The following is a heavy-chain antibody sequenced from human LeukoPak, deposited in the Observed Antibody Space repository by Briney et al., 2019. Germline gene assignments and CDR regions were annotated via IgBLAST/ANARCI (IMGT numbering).Heavy chain of an antibody. Sequence: GGSLRLSCAASGFTFSSYAMSWVRQAPGKGLEWVSAISGSGGSTYYADSVKGRFTISRDNSKNTLYLQMNSLRAEDTAVYYCAKILERELQYYYYGMDVWGQGTSVTVSS. V-gene: IGHV3-23*01. CDR1: GFTFSSYA. CDR3: AKILERELQYYYYGMDV. CDR2: ISGSGGST. J-gene: IGHJ6*02. D-gene: IGHD5-24*01.